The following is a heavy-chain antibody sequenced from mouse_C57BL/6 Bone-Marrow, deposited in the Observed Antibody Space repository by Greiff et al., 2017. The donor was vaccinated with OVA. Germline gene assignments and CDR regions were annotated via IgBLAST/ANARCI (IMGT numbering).Heavy chain of an antibody. CDR2: IHPNSGST. Sequence: VQLQQPGAELVKPGASVKLSCKASGYTFTSYWMHWVKQRPGQGLEWIGMIHPNSGSTNYNEKFKGKATLTADKSSSTAYMQLISLTSEDSEVSDCARCVYAMDYWGQGTSVTVSS. J-gene: IGHJ4*01. CDR3: ARCVYAMDY. CDR1: GYTFTSYW. V-gene: IGHV1-64*01.